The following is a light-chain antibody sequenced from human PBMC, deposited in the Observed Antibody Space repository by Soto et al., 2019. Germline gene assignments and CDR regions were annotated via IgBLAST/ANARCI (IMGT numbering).Light chain of an antibody. CDR2: RAS. Sequence: VDVSQSPTSLSVSPGERVILSCRASQSIDGDLAWYQHRPGQAPRLLISRASTRATGIPARFSGSGSGTDFTLTISSMQSEDSAVYYCQQNRQWHRTFGRGTKVEV. CDR3: QQNRQWHRT. CDR1: QSIDGD. V-gene: IGKV3-15*01. J-gene: IGKJ1*01.